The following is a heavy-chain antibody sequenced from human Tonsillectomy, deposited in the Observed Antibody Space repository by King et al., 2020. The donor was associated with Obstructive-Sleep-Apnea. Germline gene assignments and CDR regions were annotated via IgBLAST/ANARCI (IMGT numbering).Heavy chain of an antibody. CDR2: ISSSSNTI. CDR1: GFTFSSYN. J-gene: IGHJ4*02. D-gene: IGHD4-17*01. Sequence: VQLVESGGGLVQPGGSLRLSCAASGFTFSSYNMNWVRQAQEKGLEGVSYISSSSNTIYYADSVKGRFTSSRDNAKNSLYLQMNSLRAEDTAVYYCAKDDYDDYFDYWGQGTLVTVSS. CDR3: AKDDYDDYFDY. V-gene: IGHV3-48*04.